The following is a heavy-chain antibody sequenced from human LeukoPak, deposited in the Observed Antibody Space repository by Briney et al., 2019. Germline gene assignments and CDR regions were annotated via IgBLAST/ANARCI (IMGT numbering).Heavy chain of an antibody. CDR1: GFTFTNYA. V-gene: IGHV3-21*01. Sequence: GGSLRLSCAASGFTFTNYAMNWVRQAPGEGLEWVSSITSTSGSIFYADSVKGRFTISRDNSKNTLYLQMNSLRAEDTAVYYCARDGRVIAVAGFDYWGQGTLVTVSS. D-gene: IGHD6-19*01. CDR2: ITSTSGSI. J-gene: IGHJ4*02. CDR3: ARDGRVIAVAGFDY.